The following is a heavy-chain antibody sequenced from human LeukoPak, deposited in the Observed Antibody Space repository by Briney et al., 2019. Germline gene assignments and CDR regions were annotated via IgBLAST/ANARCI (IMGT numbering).Heavy chain of an antibody. CDR3: ARDSQRTYCSSTSCYRYYFDY. CDR2: ISYAGSNE. V-gene: IGHV3-30*04. Sequence: PGGSLRLSCAASEFTFSSYAMHWVRQAPGKGLEWVALISYAGSNEYYADSVKGRFTISRDNSKNTLYLQMNSLRAEDTAVYYCARDSQRTYCSSTSCYRYYFDYWGQGTLVTVSS. CDR1: EFTFSSYA. J-gene: IGHJ4*02. D-gene: IGHD2-2*02.